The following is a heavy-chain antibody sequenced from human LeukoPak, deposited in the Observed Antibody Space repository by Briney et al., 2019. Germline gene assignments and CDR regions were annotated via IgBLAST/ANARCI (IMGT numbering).Heavy chain of an antibody. J-gene: IGHJ4*02. V-gene: IGHV4-34*01. CDR3: ARDFRPGYSYGYYYFDY. D-gene: IGHD5-18*01. Sequence: SETLSLTCAVYGGSFSVYYWSWIRQPPGKGLEWIGEINHSGSTNYNPSLKSRVTISVDTSKNQFSLKLSSVTAADTAVYYCARDFRPGYSYGYYYFDYWGQGTLVTVSS. CDR2: INHSGST. CDR1: GGSFSVYY.